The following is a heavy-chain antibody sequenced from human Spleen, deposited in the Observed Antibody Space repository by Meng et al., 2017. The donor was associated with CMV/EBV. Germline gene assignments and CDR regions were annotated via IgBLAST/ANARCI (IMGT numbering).Heavy chain of an antibody. V-gene: IGHV1-69*10. J-gene: IGHJ4*02. Sequence: SVKVSCKASGGTFSSYAISWVRQAPGQGLEWMGGIIPILGIANYAQKFQGRVTITADKSTSTAYMELSSLRSEDTAVYYCARTLGYCSGGSCYSDEGDYWGQGTLVTVSS. D-gene: IGHD2-15*01. CDR2: IIPILGIA. CDR3: ARTLGYCSGGSCYSDEGDY. CDR1: GGTFSSYA.